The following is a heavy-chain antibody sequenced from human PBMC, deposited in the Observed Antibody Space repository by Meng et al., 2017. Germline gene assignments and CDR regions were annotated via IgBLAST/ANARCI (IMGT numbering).Heavy chain of an antibody. J-gene: IGHJ4*01. D-gene: IGHD2-15*01. CDR2: ISSSGSTI. Sequence: GESLKISCAASGFTFSSYEMNWVRQAPGKGLEWVSYISSSGSTIYYADSVKGRFTISRDNAKNSLYLQMNSLRAEDTAVHYCARGAKGHCSGGRCYGLFDYWGQGTQVTVSS. CDR3: ARGAKGHCSGGRCYGLFDY. CDR1: GFTFSSYE. V-gene: IGHV3-48*03.